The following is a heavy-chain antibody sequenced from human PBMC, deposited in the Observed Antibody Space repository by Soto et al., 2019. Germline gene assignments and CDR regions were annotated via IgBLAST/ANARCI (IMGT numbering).Heavy chain of an antibody. CDR2: IIPILGIA. CDR3: GCGSGSPSYYGMDV. CDR1: GGTFSSYT. D-gene: IGHD3-10*01. Sequence: QVQLVQSGAEVKKPGSSVKVSCKASGGTFSSYTISWVRQAPGQGLEWMGRIIPILGIANYAQKFQGRVTITEDKSTSTAYMELSSLSSEDTAVYYCGCGSGSPSYYGMDVWGQGTTVTVCS. V-gene: IGHV1-69*02. J-gene: IGHJ6*02.